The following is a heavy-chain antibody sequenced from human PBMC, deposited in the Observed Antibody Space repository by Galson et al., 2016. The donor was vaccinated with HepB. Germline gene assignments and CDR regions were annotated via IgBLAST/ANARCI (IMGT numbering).Heavy chain of an antibody. CDR1: GFTFSTYT. J-gene: IGHJ4*02. CDR3: AKDRYWNRDFDS. CDR2: IDGRGGST. Sequence: SLRLSCAASGFTFSTYTMSWVRQAPGKGLEWVSGIDGRGGSTYYANSVKGRFTVSRDNSKNTRYLQMNSLKAEDTATYYCAKDRYWNRDFDSWGQGTLVTVSS. V-gene: IGHV3-23*01. D-gene: IGHD1-1*01.